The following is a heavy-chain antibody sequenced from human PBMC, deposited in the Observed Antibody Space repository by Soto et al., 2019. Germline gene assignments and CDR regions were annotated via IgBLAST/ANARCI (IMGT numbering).Heavy chain of an antibody. CDR3: ARGGAWTPEGLGY. CDR1: GFTFSSFA. V-gene: IGHV3-30-3*01. Sequence: PGGSMRLSCAASGFTFSSFAMHWVRQGPGKGLEWLAVISSDVVNYYYAESVKGRFTISRDNSKNTLYLQMNSLRNEDTAVYYCARGGAWTPEGLGYWGQGTLVTVSS. CDR2: ISSDVVNY. J-gene: IGHJ4*02. D-gene: IGHD2-15*01.